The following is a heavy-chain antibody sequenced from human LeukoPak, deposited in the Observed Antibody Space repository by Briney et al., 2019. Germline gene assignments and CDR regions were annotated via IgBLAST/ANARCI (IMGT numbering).Heavy chain of an antibody. Sequence: GGSLRLSCAASGFTFSSYAMHWVRQAPGKGLEWVAVISYDGSNKFYADSVKGRFTISRDNSKNTLYLQMNSLRGEDTAVYYCARDRAAALDYWGQGTLVTVSS. V-gene: IGHV3-30-3*01. CDR2: ISYDGSNK. J-gene: IGHJ4*02. CDR1: GFTFSSYA. D-gene: IGHD6-13*01. CDR3: ARDRAAALDY.